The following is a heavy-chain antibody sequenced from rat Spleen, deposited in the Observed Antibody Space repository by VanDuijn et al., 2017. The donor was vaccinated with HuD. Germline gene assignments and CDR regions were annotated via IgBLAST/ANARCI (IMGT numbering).Heavy chain of an antibody. CDR1: GFTFSDYA. Sequence: EVQLVESGGGLVQPGRSLKLSCAASGFTFSDYAMAWVRQAPKKGLEWVATIIYDGSTYYRDSVKGRFTISRDNAKSTLYLQMDSLRSEDTATYYCARPPMYTTDYPNWFAYWGQGTLVTVSS. CDR2: IIYDGST. J-gene: IGHJ3*01. D-gene: IGHD1-6*01. CDR3: ARPPMYTTDYPNWFAY. V-gene: IGHV5-17*01.